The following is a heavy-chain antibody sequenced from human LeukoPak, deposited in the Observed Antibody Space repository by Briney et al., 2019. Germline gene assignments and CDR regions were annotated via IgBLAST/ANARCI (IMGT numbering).Heavy chain of an antibody. Sequence: PGGSLRLSCAASGFTFSTYEMNWVRQAPGKGLEWVSSITTRSSDVYYADSVRGRFTISRDNAKNSLFLQMNGLRAEDTAVYYCARALTGIPYYFDYWGQGSLVTVSS. V-gene: IGHV3-21*01. D-gene: IGHD1-20*01. J-gene: IGHJ4*02. CDR2: ITTRSSDV. CDR1: GFTFSTYE. CDR3: ARALTGIPYYFDY.